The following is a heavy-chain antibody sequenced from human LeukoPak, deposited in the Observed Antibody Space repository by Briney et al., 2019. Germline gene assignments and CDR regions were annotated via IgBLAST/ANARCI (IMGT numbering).Heavy chain of an antibody. CDR2: IRYDGSNK. V-gene: IGHV3-30*02. J-gene: IGHJ6*03. Sequence: GGSLRLSCAASGFTFSSYEMNWVRQAPGKGLEWVAFIRYDGSNKYYADSVKGRFTISRDNSKNTLHLQVNSLRAEDTAVYYCAKDLRPGGPTYYYYMDVWGKGTTVTISS. D-gene: IGHD1-14*01. CDR1: GFTFSSYE. CDR3: AKDLRPGGPTYYYYMDV.